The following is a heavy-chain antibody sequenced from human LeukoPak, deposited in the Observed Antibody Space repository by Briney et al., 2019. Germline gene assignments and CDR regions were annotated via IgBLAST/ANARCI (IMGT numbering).Heavy chain of an antibody. J-gene: IGHJ3*02. CDR1: GFTFSSYA. CDR2: ISYDGSNK. D-gene: IGHD3-10*01. CDR3: ARGSGSYRESSILSDAFDI. V-gene: IGHV3-30*04. Sequence: PGGSLRLSCAASGFTFSSYAMHWVRQAPGKGLEWVAVISYDGSNKYYADSVKGRFTISRDNSKNTLYLQMNSLRAEDAAVYYCARGSGSYRESSILSDAFDIWGQGTMVTVSS.